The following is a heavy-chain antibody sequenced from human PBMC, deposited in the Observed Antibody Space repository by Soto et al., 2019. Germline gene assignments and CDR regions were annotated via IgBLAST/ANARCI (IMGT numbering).Heavy chain of an antibody. D-gene: IGHD3-22*01. Sequence: SETLSLTCTVSGGSISSGDYYWSWIRQPPGKGLEWIGYIYYSGSTYYNPSLKSRVTISVDTSKNQFSLKLSSVTAADTAVYYCAREGYYYDSSGYYQRIDYFDYWGQGTLVTVSS. V-gene: IGHV4-30-4*01. CDR3: AREGYYYDSSGYYQRIDYFDY. CDR2: IYYSGST. CDR1: GGSISSGDYY. J-gene: IGHJ4*02.